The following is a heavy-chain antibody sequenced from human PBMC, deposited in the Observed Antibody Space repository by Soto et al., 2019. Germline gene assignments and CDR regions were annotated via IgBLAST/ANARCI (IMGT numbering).Heavy chain of an antibody. D-gene: IGHD3-9*01. J-gene: IGHJ6*02. CDR3: AKSSGVLRYFDWLPNYGMDV. V-gene: IGHV3-23*01. CDR2: ISGSGGST. CDR1: GFSLSSYT. Sequence: GCRIRSCSTSGFSLSSYTKSWVRQAPGKGLEWVSAISGSGGSTYYADSVKGRFTISRDNSKNTLYLQMNNLRAEDTAVYYCAKSSGVLRYFDWLPNYGMDVWGQGTTVTVSS.